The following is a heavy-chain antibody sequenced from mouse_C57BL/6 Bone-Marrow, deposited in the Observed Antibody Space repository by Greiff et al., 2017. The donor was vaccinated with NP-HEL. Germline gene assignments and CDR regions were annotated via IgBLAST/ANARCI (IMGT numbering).Heavy chain of an antibody. CDR3: ARDYGSSYVGRYFDV. D-gene: IGHD1-1*01. Sequence: QVTLKESGPGLVQPSQSLSITCTVSGFSLTSYGVHWVRQSPGKGLEWLGVIWSGGSTDYNAAFISRLSISKDNSKSQVFFKMNSLQADDTAIYYCARDYGSSYVGRYFDVWGTGTTVTVSS. CDR1: GFSLTSYG. CDR2: IWSGGST. V-gene: IGHV2-2*01. J-gene: IGHJ1*03.